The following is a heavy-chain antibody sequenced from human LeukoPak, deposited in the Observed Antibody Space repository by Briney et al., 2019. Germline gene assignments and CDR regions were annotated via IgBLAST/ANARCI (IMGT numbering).Heavy chain of an antibody. CDR3: ARALIYYYYYMDV. CDR2: INPNSGGT. V-gene: IGHV1-2*02. CDR1: GYTFTGYY. Sequence: ASVKVSCKASGYTFTGYYTHWVRQAPGQGLEWMGWINPNSGGTNYAQKFQGRVTMTRDTSISTAYMELSRLRSDDTAVYYCARALIYYYYYMDVWGKGTTVTVSS. J-gene: IGHJ6*03. D-gene: IGHD3-16*01.